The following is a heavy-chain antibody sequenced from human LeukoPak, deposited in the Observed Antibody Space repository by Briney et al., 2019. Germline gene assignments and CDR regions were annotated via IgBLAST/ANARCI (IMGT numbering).Heavy chain of an antibody. CDR2: ISYDGSNK. CDR1: GFTFSSYA. Sequence: GGSLRLSCAASGFTFSSYAMHWVRQAPGKGLEWVAVISYDGSNKYYADSVKGRFTISRDNSKNTLYLQMNSLRAEDTAVYYCARGHLYSSSFPSYFDYWGQGTLVTVSS. CDR3: ARGHLYSSSFPSYFDY. V-gene: IGHV3-30-3*01. D-gene: IGHD6-6*01. J-gene: IGHJ4*02.